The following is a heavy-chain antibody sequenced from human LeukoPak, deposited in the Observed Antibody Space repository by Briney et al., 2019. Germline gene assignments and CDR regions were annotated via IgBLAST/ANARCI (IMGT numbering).Heavy chain of an antibody. J-gene: IGHJ4*02. Sequence: SETLSLTCAVYGGSFSGYYWSWIRQPPGKGLEWIGEINHSGSTNYNPSLKSRVTISVDTSKNQFSLKLSSVTAADTAVYYCARGQKNTPFDYWGQGTLVTVSS. D-gene: IGHD2/OR15-2a*01. CDR2: INHSGST. CDR1: GGSFSGYY. V-gene: IGHV4-34*01. CDR3: ARGQKNTPFDY.